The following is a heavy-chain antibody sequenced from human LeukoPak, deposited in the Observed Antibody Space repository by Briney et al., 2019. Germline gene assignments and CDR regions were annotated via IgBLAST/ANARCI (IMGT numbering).Heavy chain of an antibody. CDR3: AEIAGSSGPPFDY. D-gene: IGHD1-7*01. V-gene: IGHV3-74*01. CDR1: GFTFSSYW. Sequence: PGGSLRLSCAASGFTFSSYWMHWVRQAPGKGLVWVSRISSDGTSTSYADSAKGRFTTSRDNAKKTLYLQMNSLRAEDTAMYYCAEIAGSSGPPFDYWGQGTLVTVSS. CDR2: ISSDGTST. J-gene: IGHJ4*02.